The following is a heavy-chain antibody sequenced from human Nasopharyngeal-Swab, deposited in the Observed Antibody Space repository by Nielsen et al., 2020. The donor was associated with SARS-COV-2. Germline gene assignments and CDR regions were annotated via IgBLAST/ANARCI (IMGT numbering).Heavy chain of an antibody. V-gene: IGHV3-23*01. D-gene: IGHD3-22*01. CDR3: AKDGIYYDSSGYWYY. CDR2: ISGSGGST. CDR1: GFTFSSYA. J-gene: IGHJ4*02. Sequence: GGSLRLSCAASGFTFSSYAMSWVRQAPGKGLEWVSAISGSGGSTYYADSVKGRFTISRDNSKNTLYLQMNSLRAEDTAVYYCAKDGIYYDSSGYWYYWGLGTLVTVSS.